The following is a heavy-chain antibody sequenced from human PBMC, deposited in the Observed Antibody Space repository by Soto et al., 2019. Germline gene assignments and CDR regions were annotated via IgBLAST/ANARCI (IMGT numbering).Heavy chain of an antibody. CDR1: GGTFSTDS. CDR2: IIPMFGTA. J-gene: IGHJ6*02. Sequence: QVQLVQSGAEVKKPGSSVKVSCKASGGTFSTDSISWARQAPGQGLEWMGGIIPMFGTANNAQKFQGRVTITADESTSTDYMELSSLRSEDTAVYFCAREIDGYYGMDVWGQGTTVTVAS. CDR3: AREIDGYYGMDV. V-gene: IGHV1-69*12.